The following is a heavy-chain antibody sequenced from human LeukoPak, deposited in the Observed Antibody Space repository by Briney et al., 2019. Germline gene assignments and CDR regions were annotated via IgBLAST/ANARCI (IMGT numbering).Heavy chain of an antibody. V-gene: IGHV3-9*03. J-gene: IGHJ4*02. CDR3: AEGGSDGYKSHVDY. Sequence: PGGSLRLSCAASGFTFSSYWMHWVRQAPGKGLEWVSGISWNSGSIGYADSVKGRFTISRDNAKNSLYLQMNSLRAEDMALYYCAEGGSDGYKSHVDYWGQGTLVTVSS. CDR2: ISWNSGSI. CDR1: GFTFSSYW. D-gene: IGHD5-24*01.